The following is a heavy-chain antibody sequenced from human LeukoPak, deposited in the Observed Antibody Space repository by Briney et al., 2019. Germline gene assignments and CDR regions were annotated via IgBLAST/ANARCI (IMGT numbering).Heavy chain of an antibody. CDR3: ARDLVQVYGDYRSSDH. V-gene: IGHV3-7*01. J-gene: IGHJ4*02. CDR2: INQDGSDK. Sequence: GGSLRLSCAASGFTFSRYWMSWVRQAPGKGLEWVANINQDGSDKKYVDSVKGRFTISRGNAKHSLYLQMNSLRAEDTAVYYCARDLVQVYGDYRSSDHWGQGTLVTVTS. CDR1: GFTFSRYW. D-gene: IGHD4-17*01.